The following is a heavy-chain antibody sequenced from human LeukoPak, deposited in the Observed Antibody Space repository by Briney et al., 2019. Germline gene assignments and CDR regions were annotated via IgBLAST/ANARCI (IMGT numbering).Heavy chain of an antibody. CDR1: GFTLTIYD. V-gene: IGHV1-8*01. J-gene: IGHJ1*01. CDR2: MNGNSGDT. CDR3: VRGRFIAGAGD. Sequence: ASVKVSCKTSGFTLTIYDINWVRQATGQGLEWMGWMNGNSGDTGHAQKFQGRVTMTRNTSISTAYMELSNLRSEDTAVYYCVRGRFIAGAGDWGQGTPVTVPS. D-gene: IGHD1-26*01.